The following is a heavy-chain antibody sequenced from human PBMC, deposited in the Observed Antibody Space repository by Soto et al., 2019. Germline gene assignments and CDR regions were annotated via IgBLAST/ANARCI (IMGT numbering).Heavy chain of an antibody. V-gene: IGHV1-69*13. J-gene: IGHJ4*02. D-gene: IGHD6-13*01. CDR3: ARDSGAKLSSS. Sequence: SVKVSCKASGGTFSSYRINWVRQAPGQGLEWVGGIIPIYRTADYAQKFQGRVTITADESARTAYMELRSLKSQDTAVYYCARDSGAKLSSSWGQGTLVTVSS. CDR2: IIPIYRTA. CDR1: GGTFSSYR.